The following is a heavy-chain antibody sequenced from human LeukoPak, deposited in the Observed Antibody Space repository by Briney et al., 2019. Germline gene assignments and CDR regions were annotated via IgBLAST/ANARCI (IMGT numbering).Heavy chain of an antibody. CDR3: ARGPEFRFFNWFDP. Sequence: SETLSLTCTVSGGSISSYYWSWIRQPPGKGLEWIGEINYSGSTNYNPSLKSRVTISVDTSKNQFSLKLSSVTAADTAVYYCARGPEFRFFNWFDPWGQGTLVTVSS. D-gene: IGHD3-3*01. CDR1: GGSISSYY. CDR2: INYSGST. V-gene: IGHV4-59*12. J-gene: IGHJ5*02.